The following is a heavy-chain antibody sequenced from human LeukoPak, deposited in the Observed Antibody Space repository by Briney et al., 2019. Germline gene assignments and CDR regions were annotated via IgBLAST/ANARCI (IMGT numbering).Heavy chain of an antibody. CDR2: ISSSSSTI. D-gene: IGHD3-10*01. CDR3: ARDFYGSGD. V-gene: IGHV3-48*04. Sequence: GGSLRLSCAASGFTVSSNYMSWVRQAPGKGLEWVSYISSSSSTIYYADSVKGRFTISRDNAKNSLYLQMNSLRAEDTAVYYCARDFYGSGDWGQGTLVTVSS. CDR1: GFTVSSNY. J-gene: IGHJ4*02.